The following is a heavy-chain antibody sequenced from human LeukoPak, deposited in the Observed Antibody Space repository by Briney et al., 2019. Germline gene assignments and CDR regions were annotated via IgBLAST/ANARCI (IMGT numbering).Heavy chain of an antibody. J-gene: IGHJ4*02. Sequence: ASVKVSCKASGYTFTIFDINWVRQATGQGLEWMGWMNPNSGNTGYAQKFQGRVTMTRNTSITTAYMELSRLRSEDTAVYYCARGNKDYGDYARGLSDYWGQGTLVTVSS. D-gene: IGHD4-17*01. CDR1: GYTFTIFD. V-gene: IGHV1-8*01. CDR2: MNPNSGNT. CDR3: ARGNKDYGDYARGLSDY.